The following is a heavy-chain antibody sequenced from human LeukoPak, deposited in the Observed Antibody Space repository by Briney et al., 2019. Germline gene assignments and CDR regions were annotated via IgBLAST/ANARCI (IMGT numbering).Heavy chain of an antibody. CDR2: INEDGSEK. V-gene: IGHV3-7*01. CDR3: ARGARPY. CDR1: GFIFTSYW. J-gene: IGHJ4*02. Sequence: GGSLRLSCAASGFIFTSYWMSWVRQAPGKGLEWVANINEDGSEKYYVDSVKGRFTISRDNIKNSLYLQMNSLRVEDTAVYYCARGARPYWGQGTLVTVSS.